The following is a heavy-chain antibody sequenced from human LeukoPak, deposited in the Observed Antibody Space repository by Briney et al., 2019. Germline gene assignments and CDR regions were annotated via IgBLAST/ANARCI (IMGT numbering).Heavy chain of an antibody. J-gene: IGHJ6*03. CDR2: IYYSGST. Sequence: SQTLSLTCTVSGGSISSGDYYWSWIRQPPGKGLEWIGYIYYSGSTYYNPSLKSRVTISVGTSKNQFSLKLSSVTAADTAVYYCARELRYCSGGSCYDYYYYYYIDVWGKGTTVTVSS. CDR1: GGSISSGDYY. V-gene: IGHV4-30-4*08. CDR3: ARELRYCSGGSCYDYYYYYYIDV. D-gene: IGHD2-15*01.